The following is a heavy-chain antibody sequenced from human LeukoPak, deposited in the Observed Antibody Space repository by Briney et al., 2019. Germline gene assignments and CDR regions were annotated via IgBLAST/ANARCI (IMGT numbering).Heavy chain of an antibody. J-gene: IGHJ3*02. CDR3: AREARICGNTDCYPAFDI. V-gene: IGHV1-69*05. CDR2: VIPIYGAT. Sequence: GASVKVSCKASGGSFSSDAISWVRQVPGQGLEWVGQVIPIYGATNYAQKSQNRVTITTVDSPSTAHMELSSLRPDDTAVQYCAREARICGNTDCYPAFDIWGQGTTVIVSS. CDR1: GGSFSSDA. D-gene: IGHD2-21*02.